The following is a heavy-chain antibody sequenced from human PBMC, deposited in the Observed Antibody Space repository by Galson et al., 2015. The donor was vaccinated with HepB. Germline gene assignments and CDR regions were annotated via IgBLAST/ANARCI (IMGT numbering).Heavy chain of an antibody. CDR2: IYYSGST. V-gene: IGHV4-39*01. Sequence: SETLSLTCTVSGGSISSSSYYWGWIRQPPGKGLEWIGSIYYSGSTYYNPSLKSRVTISVDTSKNQFSLKLSSVTAADTAVYYCARPGGDENYDSSGDAFDIWGQGTMVTVSS. J-gene: IGHJ3*02. CDR3: ARPGGDENYDSSGDAFDI. D-gene: IGHD3-22*01. CDR1: GGSISSSSYY.